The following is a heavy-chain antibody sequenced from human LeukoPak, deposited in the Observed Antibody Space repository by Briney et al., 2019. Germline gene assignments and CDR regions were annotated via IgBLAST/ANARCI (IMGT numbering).Heavy chain of an antibody. D-gene: IGHD4-17*01. V-gene: IGHV3-66*01. CDR2: IYSGGGT. CDR3: AKGAGTTVTDFSRDGFDS. Sequence: GGSLRLSCAASGFTVSSNYMTWVRQAPGEGLEWVSVIYSGGGTYYADSVQGRFTISRDNSRNTVYLQMKGLRAEDTALYYCAKGAGTTVTDFSRDGFDSWGQGTLVTVSS. CDR1: GFTVSSNY. J-gene: IGHJ5*01.